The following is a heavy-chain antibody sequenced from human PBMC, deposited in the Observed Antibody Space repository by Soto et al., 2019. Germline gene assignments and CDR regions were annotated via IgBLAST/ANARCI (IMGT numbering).Heavy chain of an antibody. Sequence: EVQLVESGGGLIQPGGSLRLSCAASGFTVSSNYMSWVRQAPGKGLEWVSVIYSGGSTYYADSVKGRFTISRDNSKNALYRQMTCLRAENTAVYYCARDRVESGYPEYCQHWGQGTLVNVSS. CDR1: GFTVSSNY. D-gene: IGHD3-22*01. V-gene: IGHV3-53*01. CDR3: ARDRVESGYPEYCQH. CDR2: IYSGGST. J-gene: IGHJ1*01.